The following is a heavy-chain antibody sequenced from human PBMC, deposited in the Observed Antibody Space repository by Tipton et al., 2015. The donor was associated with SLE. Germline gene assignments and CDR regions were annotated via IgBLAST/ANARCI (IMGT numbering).Heavy chain of an antibody. CDR2: IWYDGSNK. CDR3: AKARGYYDSSGPTGYFDY. V-gene: IGHV3-33*06. Sequence: SLRLSCAASGFTFSSCGMHWVRQAPGKGLEWVAVIWYDGSNKYYADSVKGRFTISRDNSKNTLYLQMNSLRAEDTAVYYCAKARGYYDSSGPTGYFDYWGQGTLVTVSS. J-gene: IGHJ4*02. CDR1: GFTFSSCG. D-gene: IGHD3-22*01.